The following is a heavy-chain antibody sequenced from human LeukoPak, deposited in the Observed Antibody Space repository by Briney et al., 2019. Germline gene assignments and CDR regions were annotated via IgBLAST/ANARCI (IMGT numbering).Heavy chain of an antibody. D-gene: IGHD3-10*01. V-gene: IGHV3-30*02. J-gene: IGHJ6*04. CDR3: AKDPGEAARGDQMDV. CDR2: IRYDGSNK. Sequence: GGSLRLSCAASGFTFSDYGMHWVRQAPGKGLEWVAFIRYDGSNKYYAESVKGRFTISRDNSKNTLYLQMNSLRAEDTALYYCAKDPGEAARGDQMDVWGKGTTVTVSS. CDR1: GFTFSDYG.